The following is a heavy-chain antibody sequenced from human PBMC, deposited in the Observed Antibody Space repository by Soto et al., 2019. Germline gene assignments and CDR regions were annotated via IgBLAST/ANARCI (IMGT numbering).Heavy chain of an antibody. Sequence: SVKVSCKASGVTFSSYAISWVRQAPGQGLEWMGGIIPIFGTANYAQKFQGRVTITADESTSTAYMELSSLRSEDTAVYYCARGLKGKRELLRPDVNYYYGMDVWGQGTTVTVSS. CDR2: IIPIFGTA. CDR3: ARGLKGKRELLRPDVNYYYGMDV. CDR1: GVTFSSYA. D-gene: IGHD1-26*01. V-gene: IGHV1-69*13. J-gene: IGHJ6*02.